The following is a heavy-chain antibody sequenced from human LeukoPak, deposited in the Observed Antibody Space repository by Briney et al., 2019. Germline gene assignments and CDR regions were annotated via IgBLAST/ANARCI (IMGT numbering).Heavy chain of an antibody. CDR3: AKRGELAAAGTEDYFQH. CDR1: GFTFSSYA. Sequence: GGSLRLSCAGSGFTFSSYAMSWVRQAPGKGLEWVSSISGSDVSTYFADSVKGRFTISRDNSKNTVYLQLKSLRAEDTAVYYCAKRGELAAAGTEDYFQHWGQGTLVTVSS. J-gene: IGHJ1*01. D-gene: IGHD6-13*01. CDR2: ISGSDVST. V-gene: IGHV3-23*01.